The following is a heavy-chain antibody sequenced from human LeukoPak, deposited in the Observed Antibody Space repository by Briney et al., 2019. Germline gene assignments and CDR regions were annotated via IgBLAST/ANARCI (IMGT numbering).Heavy chain of an antibody. CDR1: GFTFSSYG. V-gene: IGHV3-23*01. CDR3: AQVFSSGNFPFDY. CDR2: INISGGGT. J-gene: IGHJ4*02. Sequence: PGGSLRLSCAASGFTFSSYGFSWVRQAPGKGLEWVSTINISGGGTYYADSVKGRFPISRDNSRNTLYLEMKSVRAEDTAVYYCAQVFSSGNFPFDYWGQGTQVTVSS. D-gene: IGHD3-10*01.